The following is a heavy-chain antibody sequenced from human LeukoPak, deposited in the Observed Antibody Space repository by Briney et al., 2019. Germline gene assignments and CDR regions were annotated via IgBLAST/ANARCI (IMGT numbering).Heavy chain of an antibody. CDR2: IIPIFGTA. Sequence: SVKVSCKASGGTFNSYAISWVRQAPGQGLEWMGGIIPIFGTANYAQKFQGRVTVTADESTGTAYMELSRLRSEDTAVYYCARDFWPLNEYNSSWYSKYWGHGTLVTVSS. J-gene: IGHJ4*01. CDR1: GGTFNSYA. V-gene: IGHV1-69*13. D-gene: IGHD6-13*01. CDR3: ARDFWPLNEYNSSWYSKY.